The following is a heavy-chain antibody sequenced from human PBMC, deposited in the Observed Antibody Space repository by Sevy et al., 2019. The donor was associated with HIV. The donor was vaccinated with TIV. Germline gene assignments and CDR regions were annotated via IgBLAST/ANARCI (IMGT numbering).Heavy chain of an antibody. Sequence: GGSLRLSCAASGFTFSSYAMSWVRQAPGKGLEWVSAISGSGGSTYYADSVKGRFTISRDNSKNTLYLQMNSLRVEDTAVYYCAKDSGCSGGSCYYYYYGMDVWGQGTTVTVSS. V-gene: IGHV3-23*01. J-gene: IGHJ6*02. D-gene: IGHD2-15*01. CDR1: GFTFSSYA. CDR2: ISGSGGST. CDR3: AKDSGCSGGSCYYYYYGMDV.